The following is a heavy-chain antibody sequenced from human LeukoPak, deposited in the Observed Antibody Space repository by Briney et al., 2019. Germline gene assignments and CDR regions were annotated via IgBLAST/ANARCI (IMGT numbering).Heavy chain of an antibody. Sequence: ASVKVSCKSSGYTFNNYAMNWVRQAPGQGLEWMGWMNPNSGNTGYAQKFQGRVTMTRNTSISTAYMELSSLRSEDTAVYYCRVIVVVPASIRYYGMDVWGQGTTVTVSS. D-gene: IGHD2-2*01. J-gene: IGHJ6*02. CDR2: MNPNSGNT. V-gene: IGHV1-8*02. CDR1: GYTFNNYA. CDR3: RVIVVVPASIRYYGMDV.